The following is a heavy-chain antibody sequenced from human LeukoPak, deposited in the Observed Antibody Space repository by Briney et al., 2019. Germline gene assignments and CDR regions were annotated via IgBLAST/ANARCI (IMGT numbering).Heavy chain of an antibody. V-gene: IGHV3-21*01. CDR1: GFTFSTYS. J-gene: IGHJ3*02. CDR2: IGSSSSYI. D-gene: IGHD2-15*01. Sequence: GGSLRLSCAASGFTFSTYSMNWVRQAPGKGLEWVSSIGSSSSYIYYADSLKGRFTISRDNVKNSLYLQMNSLRAEDTAVYYCAGDMVGGAFDIWGQGTMVTVSS. CDR3: AGDMVGGAFDI.